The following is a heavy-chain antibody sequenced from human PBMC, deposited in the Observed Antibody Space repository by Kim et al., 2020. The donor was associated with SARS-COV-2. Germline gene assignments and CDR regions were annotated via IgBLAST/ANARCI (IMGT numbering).Heavy chain of an antibody. V-gene: IGHV4-39*01. D-gene: IGHD5-18*01. CDR2: ST. Sequence: STYYTPSLKRRVTISVDTSKNQFSLKLSSVTAADTAVYYCARLDTAMVRNWGQGTLVTVSS. J-gene: IGHJ4*02. CDR3: ARLDTAMVRN.